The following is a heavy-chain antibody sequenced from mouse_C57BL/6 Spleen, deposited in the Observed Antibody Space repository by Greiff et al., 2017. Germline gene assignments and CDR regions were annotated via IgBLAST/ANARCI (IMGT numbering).Heavy chain of an antibody. D-gene: IGHD2-13*01. CDR1: GYTFTGYW. J-gene: IGHJ3*01. CDR2: ILPGSGST. CDR3: ARGDSFAY. V-gene: IGHV1-9*01. Sequence: VQLQQSGAELMKPGASVKLSCKATGYTFTGYWIEWVKQRPGHGLEWIGEILPGSGSTNNNEKFKGKATFTADKSSNTAYMQLSSLTTEDSSLYYCARGDSFAYWGQGTLVTVSA.